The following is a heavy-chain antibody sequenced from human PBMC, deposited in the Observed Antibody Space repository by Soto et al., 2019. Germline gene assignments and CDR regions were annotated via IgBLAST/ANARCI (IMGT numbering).Heavy chain of an antibody. D-gene: IGHD5-12*01. V-gene: IGHV3-7*05. Sequence: GGSLRLSCTGSGFTFSYYWMSWARQAPGKGLEWVANIKYDGSEEYYVDSVRGRFTISRDNAMNSLHLQMNSLRADDTAVYYCARFASGKSASTWGQGTLVTVSS. CDR2: IKYDGSEE. CDR3: ARFASGKSAST. CDR1: GFTFSYYW. J-gene: IGHJ5*02.